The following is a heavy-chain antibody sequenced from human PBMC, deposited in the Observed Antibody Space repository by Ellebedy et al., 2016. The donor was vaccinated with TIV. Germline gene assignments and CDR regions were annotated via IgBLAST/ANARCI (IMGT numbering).Heavy chain of an antibody. J-gene: IGHJ4*02. Sequence: GESLKISCAASGFTFRSFWMHWVRQVPGKGLEWVSRINGDGSTTTYADAVEGRFTISRDNAKNTLYLETSSLRVEDTAMYYCAREQMGVTEGVDLWGQGTLVSVSS. CDR3: AREQMGVTEGVDL. CDR2: INGDGSTT. D-gene: IGHD1-14*01. CDR1: GFTFRSFW. V-gene: IGHV3-74*01.